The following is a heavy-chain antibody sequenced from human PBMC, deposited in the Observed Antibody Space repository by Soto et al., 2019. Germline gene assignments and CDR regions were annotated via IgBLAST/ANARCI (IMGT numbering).Heavy chain of an antibody. CDR2: IYNSGKT. J-gene: IGHJ1*01. V-gene: IGHV4-39*01. D-gene: IGHD3-10*01. Sequence: QLQLQESGPGLVKPSETVSLTCTVSGDSISSSSLYWGWIRQPPGKGLEWIGSIYNSGKTYYSPSLESRVTISVDTSKHQFSLKLSSVTAADTAVYYCARHGSNSRSYSVYFQYWGQGTLVAVSS. CDR1: GDSISSSSLY. CDR3: ARHGSNSRSYSVYFQY.